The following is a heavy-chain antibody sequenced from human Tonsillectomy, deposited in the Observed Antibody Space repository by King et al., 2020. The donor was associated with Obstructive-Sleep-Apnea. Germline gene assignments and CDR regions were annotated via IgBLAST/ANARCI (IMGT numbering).Heavy chain of an antibody. CDR1: GFTFSSYG. D-gene: IGHD5-24*01. CDR3: ARDQGGRDGYNPIDY. CDR2: IWYDGSNK. V-gene: IGHV3-33*01. J-gene: IGHJ4*02. Sequence: VQLVESGGGVVQPGRSLRLSCAASGFTFSSYGMHWVRQAPGKGLEWVAVIWYDGSNKYYADSVKGRFTISRDNSKNTLYLQMNSLRAEDTAVYYWARDQGGRDGYNPIDYWGQGTLVTVSS.